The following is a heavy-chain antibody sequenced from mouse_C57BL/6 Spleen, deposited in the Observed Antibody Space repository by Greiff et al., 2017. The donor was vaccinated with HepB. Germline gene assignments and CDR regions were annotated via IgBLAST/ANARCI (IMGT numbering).Heavy chain of an antibody. CDR2: IDPSDSYT. CDR1: GYTFTSYW. V-gene: IGHV1-59*01. D-gene: IGHD1-1*01. J-gene: IGHJ1*03. Sequence: QVQLQQSGAELVRPGTSVKLSCKASGYTFTSYWMHWVKQRPGQGLEWIGVIDPSDSYTNYNQKFKGKATLTVDTSSSTAYMQLSSLTSEDSAVYYCARTSYYGSSYGYFDVWGTGTTVTVSS. CDR3: ARTSYYGSSYGYFDV.